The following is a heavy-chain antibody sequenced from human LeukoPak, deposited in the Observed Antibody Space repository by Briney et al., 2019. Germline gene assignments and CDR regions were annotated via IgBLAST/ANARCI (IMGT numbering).Heavy chain of an antibody. V-gene: IGHV4-39*07. Sequence: SETLSLTCTVSGGSISSSPYYWGWIRQPPGKGLEWIGSIYYSGTTHYNPSLESRVTISVDTSKNQFSLKLSSVTAADTAVYYCARDGYSSGWMGDYWGQGTLVTVSS. D-gene: IGHD6-19*01. CDR3: ARDGYSSGWMGDY. CDR2: IYYSGTT. J-gene: IGHJ4*02. CDR1: GGSISSSPYY.